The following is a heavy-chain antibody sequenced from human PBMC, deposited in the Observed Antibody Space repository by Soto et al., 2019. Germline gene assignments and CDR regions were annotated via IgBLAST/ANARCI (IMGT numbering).Heavy chain of an antibody. V-gene: IGHV4-59*02. CDR1: GGSVTSYY. CDR3: ARGTDYTQIASYPYGLDV. D-gene: IGHD4-4*01. Sequence: PSETLSLTCTVSGGSVTSYYWSWIRQPPGKGMEWIAYIYYSGSTNYNPSLKSRVTVSVDMSKNQFSLTLTSVTAADTAVYYCARGTDYTQIASYPYGLDVWGQGTTVTVSS. J-gene: IGHJ6*02. CDR2: IYYSGST.